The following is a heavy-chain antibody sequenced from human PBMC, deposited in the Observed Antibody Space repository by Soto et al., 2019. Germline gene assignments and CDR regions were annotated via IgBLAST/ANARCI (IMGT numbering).Heavy chain of an antibody. J-gene: IGHJ6*02. CDR2: IFYSGST. CDR1: GGSIDSDGYY. V-gene: IGHV4-31*03. CDR3: ARGALRGYSYGFQNYYGLDV. Sequence: SETMSLTCTVSGGSIDSDGYYCNWIRQHPGKGLEWIGYIFYSGSTYYKPSLKSRVTISVDMSKNQFSLKLSSVTAADTAVYYCARGALRGYSYGFQNYYGLDVWGQGTTVTVSS. D-gene: IGHD5-18*01.